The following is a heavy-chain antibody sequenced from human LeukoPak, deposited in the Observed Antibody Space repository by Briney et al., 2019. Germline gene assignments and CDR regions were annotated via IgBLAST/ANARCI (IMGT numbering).Heavy chain of an antibody. CDR2: IYYSGST. Sequence: SETLSLTCTVSGGSISSNYWSWIRQPPGKGLEWIGYIYYSGSTNYNPSLKSRVTISVDTSKIQFSLKLSSVTAADTAVYYCARDGYNYGLDPWGQGTLVTVSS. CDR3: ARDGYNYGLDP. D-gene: IGHD5-24*01. V-gene: IGHV4-59*01. CDR1: GGSISSNY. J-gene: IGHJ5*02.